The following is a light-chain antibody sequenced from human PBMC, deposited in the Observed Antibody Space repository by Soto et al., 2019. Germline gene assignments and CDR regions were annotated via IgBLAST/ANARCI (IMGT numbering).Light chain of an antibody. V-gene: IGKV1-5*03. Sequence: DIQMTQSPSTLSATVGDRVTITCRASQSISSWLAWYQQKPGKAPKLLIYKASSLESGVPSRFSGSGSGTEFTLTISSLQPDDLATYYCQQYNNYFWAFGQGSKVDI. CDR2: KAS. CDR1: QSISSW. J-gene: IGKJ1*01. CDR3: QQYNNYFWA.